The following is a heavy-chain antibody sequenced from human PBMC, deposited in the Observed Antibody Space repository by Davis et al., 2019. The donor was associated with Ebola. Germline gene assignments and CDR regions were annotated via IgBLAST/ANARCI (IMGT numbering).Heavy chain of an antibody. Sequence: GESLKISCAASGFTFSSYWMSWVRQAPGKGLEWVANIKQDGSEKYYVDSVKGRFTISRDKAKNSLYLQMNSLRAEDTAVYYCARWEWLRRAFDIWGQGTMVTVSS. D-gene: IGHD5-12*01. CDR3: ARWEWLRRAFDI. CDR1: GFTFSSYW. CDR2: IKQDGSEK. J-gene: IGHJ3*02. V-gene: IGHV3-7*01.